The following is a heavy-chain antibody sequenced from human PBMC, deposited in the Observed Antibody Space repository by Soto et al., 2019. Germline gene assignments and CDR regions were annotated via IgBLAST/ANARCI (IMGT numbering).Heavy chain of an antibody. Sequence: SETLDLTFTVPGGSVRSVTYYGSWIRQPPGKGLEWIGYIYDRGTNYNPSLKSRVTVSLDTSKNQFSLKLTSVTAADTAVCYCARDRYDSSGYFDFWGPGTLVTVYS. CDR2: IYDRGT. CDR1: GGSVRSVTYY. D-gene: IGHD3-22*01. CDR3: ARDRYDSSGYFDF. V-gene: IGHV4-61*01. J-gene: IGHJ4*02.